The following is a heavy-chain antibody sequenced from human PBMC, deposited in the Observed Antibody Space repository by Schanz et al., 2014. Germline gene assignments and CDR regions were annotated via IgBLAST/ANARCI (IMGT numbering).Heavy chain of an antibody. CDR3: AKTQCYGSASYSDYYGVDV. J-gene: IGHJ6*02. CDR1: GFTFRNYA. CDR2: IGSSSTTM. Sequence: VQLLESGGGLVQPGGSLKLSCSASGFTFRNYALSWVRQAPGRGLEWISYIGSSSTTMYYADSVKGRFTISRDNAKTSLYLQMNSLRAEDTAVYFCAKTQCYGSASYSDYYGVDVWGQGTTVTVSS. V-gene: IGHV3-48*01. D-gene: IGHD3-10*01.